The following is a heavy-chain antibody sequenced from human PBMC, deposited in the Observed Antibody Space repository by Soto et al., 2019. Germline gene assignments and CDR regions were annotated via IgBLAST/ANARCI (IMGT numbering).Heavy chain of an antibody. J-gene: IGHJ6*02. Sequence: VASVKVSCKASGYTITSYGISCVRQAPEQGLEWMGWISTYNGDTNYAQTFQGRVTMTTDTSTSTVHMEVRSLRSDDTAVYYCAREGVAPYYYYGMDVWGQGTPVTVSS. D-gene: IGHD5-12*01. CDR3: AREGVAPYYYYGMDV. CDR1: GYTITSYG. CDR2: ISTYNGDT. V-gene: IGHV1-18*01.